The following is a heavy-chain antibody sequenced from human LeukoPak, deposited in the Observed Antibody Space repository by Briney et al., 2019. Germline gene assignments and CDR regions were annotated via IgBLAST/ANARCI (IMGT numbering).Heavy chain of an antibody. CDR1: GYTFTGYH. CDR2: INPNSGGT. D-gene: IGHD2-2*01. CDR3: ARDLGYWSSTSCPHDY. Sequence: ASVKVSCKASGYTFTGYHMHWVRQAPGQGLEWMGWINPNSGGTNYAQKFQGRVTMTRATSISTAYMELSRLRTDDTAVYYCARDLGYWSSTSCPHDYWGQGTLVTVSS. J-gene: IGHJ4*02. V-gene: IGHV1-2*02.